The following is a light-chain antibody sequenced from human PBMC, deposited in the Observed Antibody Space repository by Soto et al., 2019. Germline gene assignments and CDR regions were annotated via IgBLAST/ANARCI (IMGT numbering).Light chain of an antibody. V-gene: IGKV3-15*01. CDR2: GAS. Sequence: EIVMTQSPATLSVSPGERATLSCRVSQSVRSHLAWYQQKSGQAPRLLIYGASTRATGIPARFSGSGSGTEFTLTISRLEPEDFAVYHCQQYGSSPLTFGGGTKVEIK. J-gene: IGKJ4*01. CDR3: QQYGSSPLT. CDR1: QSVRSH.